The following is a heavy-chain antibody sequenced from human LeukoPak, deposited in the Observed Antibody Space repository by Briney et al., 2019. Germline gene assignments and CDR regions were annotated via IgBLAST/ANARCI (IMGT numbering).Heavy chain of an antibody. CDR3: ARVRHDPLQYGYYMHV. CDR1: GVSFSGFY. J-gene: IGHJ6*03. D-gene: IGHD1-1*01. V-gene: IGHV4-34*01. CDR2: INLTGNT. Sequence: WGTLSLTCGADGVSFSGFYWSWVRQTPGKGLEWIGDINLTGNTNYNPSLTDYSPSLKRRVTISVDSSNNELSLSVTSLTAADTGVYYCARVRHDPLQYGYYMHVWGKGTTVPVS.